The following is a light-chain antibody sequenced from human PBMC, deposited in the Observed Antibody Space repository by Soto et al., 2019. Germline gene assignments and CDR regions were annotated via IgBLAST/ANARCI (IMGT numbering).Light chain of an antibody. V-gene: IGKV3-15*01. CDR1: QSINSE. CDR3: QQRHNWPRT. Sequence: EIVMTQSPATLSLSPGERAALSCRASQSINSELAWYQQKPGQPPRLLIYGASTRATGIPARFTGSESGSDFTLTISGLQSEDFAVYYCQQRHNWPRTFGQGTRLEI. J-gene: IGKJ2*02. CDR2: GAS.